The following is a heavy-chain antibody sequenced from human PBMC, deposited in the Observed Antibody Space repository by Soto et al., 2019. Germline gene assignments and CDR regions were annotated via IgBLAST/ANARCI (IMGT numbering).Heavy chain of an antibody. Sequence: QVQLVQSGAEVKKPGSSVKVSCKASGGTFSSYAISWVRQAPGQGLEWMGGIIPIFGTANYAQKFQGRATITADESTSTAYMELSSLRSEDTAVYYCARGRYCSGGSCYSFYYYGMDVWGQGTTVTVSS. CDR3: ARGRYCSGGSCYSFYYYGMDV. CDR1: GGTFSSYA. J-gene: IGHJ6*02. CDR2: IIPIFGTA. D-gene: IGHD2-15*01. V-gene: IGHV1-69*01.